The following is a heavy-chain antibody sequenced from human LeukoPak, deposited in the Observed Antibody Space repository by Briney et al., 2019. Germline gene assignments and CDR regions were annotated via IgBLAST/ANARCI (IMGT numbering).Heavy chain of an antibody. J-gene: IGHJ4*02. Sequence: GASVKVSCKASAYTFTAYYIHWVRQAPGQGLEWMGWINVNTGGTSFAQKFQGRVTMTRDTSVSTAYLELSSLNSDDTADYYCARDGTRTNYDYWGQGTLVSVSS. CDR3: ARDGTRTNYDY. CDR2: INVNTGGT. CDR1: AYTFTAYY. V-gene: IGHV1-2*02. D-gene: IGHD1-14*01.